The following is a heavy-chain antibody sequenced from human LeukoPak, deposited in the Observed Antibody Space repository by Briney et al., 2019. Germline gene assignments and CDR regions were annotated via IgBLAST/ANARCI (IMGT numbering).Heavy chain of an antibody. CDR3: ASSAVAGTRADY. CDR2: IYYSGST. D-gene: IGHD6-19*01. Sequence: PSETLSLTCTVSGGSISSYYWSWIRQPPGKGLEWIGYIYYSGSTNYNPSLKSRVTISVDTSKNQFSLKLSSVTAADTAVYYCASSAVAGTRADYWGQGTLVTVSS. J-gene: IGHJ4*02. CDR1: GGSISSYY. V-gene: IGHV4-59*12.